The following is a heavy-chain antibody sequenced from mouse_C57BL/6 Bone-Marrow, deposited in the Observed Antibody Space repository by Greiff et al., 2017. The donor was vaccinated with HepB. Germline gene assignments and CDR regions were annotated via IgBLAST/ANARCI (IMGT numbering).Heavy chain of an antibody. CDR2: IYPGGGYT. Sequence: VQLQQSGAELVRPGTSVKMSCKASGYTFTNYWIGWAKQRPGHGLEWIGDIYPGGGYTNYNEKFKGKATLTADKSSSTAYMQFSSLTSEDSAIYYCARYDYDGLFAYWGQGTLVTVSA. CDR1: GYTFTNYW. D-gene: IGHD2-4*01. V-gene: IGHV1-63*01. CDR3: ARYDYDGLFAY. J-gene: IGHJ3*01.